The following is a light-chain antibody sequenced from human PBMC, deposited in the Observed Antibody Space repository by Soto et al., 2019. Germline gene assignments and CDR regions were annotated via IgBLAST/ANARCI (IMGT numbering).Light chain of an antibody. CDR2: AAA. Sequence: DIQMTQSPSSLSASVGDRVTITCRASQTITSDLTWYQQRPGKAPKLLIYAAATLQSGVPSRFSGGGSGTYVSFLISSLQPADSATYYYQQTYSTPAWTFGQGTKVEIK. CDR3: QQTYSTPAWT. CDR1: QTITSD. J-gene: IGKJ1*01. V-gene: IGKV1-39*01.